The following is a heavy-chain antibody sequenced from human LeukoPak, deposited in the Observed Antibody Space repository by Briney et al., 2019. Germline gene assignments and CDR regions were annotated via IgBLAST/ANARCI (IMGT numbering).Heavy chain of an antibody. CDR2: ISSSSAYI. J-gene: IGHJ4*02. D-gene: IGHD6-13*01. Sequence: GGSLRLSCAASGFTFSSYNMNWVRQAPGKGLEWVSSISSSSAYIYYADSVKGRFTISRDNAKNSLYLQMNSLRAEDTAVHYCARLEAAVFDYWGQGTLVTVSS. CDR1: GFTFSSYN. V-gene: IGHV3-21*01. CDR3: ARLEAAVFDY.